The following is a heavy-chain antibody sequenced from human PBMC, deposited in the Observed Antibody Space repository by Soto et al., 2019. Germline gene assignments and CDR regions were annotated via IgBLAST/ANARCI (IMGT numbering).Heavy chain of an antibody. Sequence: GGSLRLSCAASGFTFSSYGMHWVRQAPGKGLEWVAVISYDGSNKYYADSVKGRFTISRDNSKNTLYLQMNSLRAEDTAVYYCAEDQRLGELSYFDYWGQGTLVTVSS. J-gene: IGHJ4*02. CDR2: ISYDGSNK. CDR3: AEDQRLGELSYFDY. V-gene: IGHV3-30*18. D-gene: IGHD3-16*02. CDR1: GFTFSSYG.